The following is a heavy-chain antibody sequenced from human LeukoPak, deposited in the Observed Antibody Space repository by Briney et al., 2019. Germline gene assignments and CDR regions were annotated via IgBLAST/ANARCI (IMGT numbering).Heavy chain of an antibody. CDR2: IYYSGST. J-gene: IGHJ6*03. CDR3: ASLSGDTSGYFPHYYYYYYMDV. V-gene: IGHV4-39*07. Sequence: SETLSLTCTVSGGSISSSSYYWGWIRQPPGKGLEWIGSIYYSGSTYYNPSLKSRVTISVDTSKNQFSLKLSSVTAADTAVYYCASLSGDTSGYFPHYYYYYYMDVWGKGTTVTVSS. CDR1: GGSISSSSYY. D-gene: IGHD3-22*01.